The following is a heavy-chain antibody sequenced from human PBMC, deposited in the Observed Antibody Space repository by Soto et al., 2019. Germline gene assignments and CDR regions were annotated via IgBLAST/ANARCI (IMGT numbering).Heavy chain of an antibody. Sequence: QVQLVQSGAEVKKPGASVKVSCKASGYPFTGYYMHWVRQAPGQGLERMGWINPNSGGTNYAQKFQGRVTMTRDTSLSTNYMELSRLRSDDTAVYYCAITLSATVTTRGVMGVRSYCFDYWGQGTLVTVSS. CDR2: INPNSGGT. V-gene: IGHV1-2*02. D-gene: IGHD4-17*01. CDR1: GYPFTGYY. CDR3: AITLSATVTTRGVMGVRSYCFDY. J-gene: IGHJ4*02.